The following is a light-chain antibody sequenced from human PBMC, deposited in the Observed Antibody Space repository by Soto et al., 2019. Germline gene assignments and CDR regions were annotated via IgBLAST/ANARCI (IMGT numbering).Light chain of an antibody. CDR2: GAS. V-gene: IGKV3-15*01. J-gene: IGKJ1*01. CDR3: QQYNNWPPT. CDR1: QSVSSN. Sequence: EIVLTQSPATLSLSPGGRATLSCRASQSVSSNLAWYQQKPGQAPRLLIYGASTRATGIPARFSGSGSGTEFTLTISSLQSEDFAVYYRQQYNNWPPTFGQGTKVDIK.